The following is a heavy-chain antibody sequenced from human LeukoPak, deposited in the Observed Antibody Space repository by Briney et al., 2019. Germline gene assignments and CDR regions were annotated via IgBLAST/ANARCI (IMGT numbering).Heavy chain of an antibody. CDR3: ARHVRSSSWYVVGPFDY. CDR2: FYYSGST. CDR1: GGSISSYY. V-gene: IGHV4-59*08. J-gene: IGHJ4*02. D-gene: IGHD6-13*01. Sequence: KSSETLSLTCTVSGGSISSYYWSWIRQPPGKGLGWIGYFYYSGSTNYNPSLKSRVTISVDTSKNQFSLKLSSVTAADTAVYYCARHVRSSSWYVVGPFDYWGQGTLVTVSS.